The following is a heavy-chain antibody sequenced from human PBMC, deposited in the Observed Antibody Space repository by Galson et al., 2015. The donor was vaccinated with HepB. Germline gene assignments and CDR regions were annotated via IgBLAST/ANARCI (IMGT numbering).Heavy chain of an antibody. D-gene: IGHD2-2*01. V-gene: IGHV4-30-2*01. CDR1: RGPVTSDGFS. CDR3: AVMTFTYALDH. Sequence: LSLTCTVSRGPVTSDGFSWNWIRQPPGKGLEWIGRIHHTGSTDYNPSLKSRLTISLDRSGNQFSLSLTSVAAADTAVYYCAVMTFTYALDHCGQGTLVTVSS. J-gene: IGHJ4*02. CDR2: IHHTGST.